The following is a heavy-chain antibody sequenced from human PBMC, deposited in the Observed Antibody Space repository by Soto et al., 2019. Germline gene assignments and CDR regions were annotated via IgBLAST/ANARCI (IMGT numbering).Heavy chain of an antibody. J-gene: IGHJ4*02. CDR2: VYQSGTT. Sequence: ASETLSLTCTVSGGSISSYYWSWIRQPPGKRLEWIGYVYQSGTTNYNPSLRSRVTISMDTSKNHFSLELKSVTAADTAVYFCARGSGYPTPTPFDYWGQGILVTVSS. D-gene: IGHD6-25*01. CDR1: GGSISSYY. CDR3: ARGSGYPTPTPFDY. V-gene: IGHV4-59*01.